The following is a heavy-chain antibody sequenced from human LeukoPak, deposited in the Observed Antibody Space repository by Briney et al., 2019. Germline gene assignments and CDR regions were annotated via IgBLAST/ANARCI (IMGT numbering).Heavy chain of an antibody. CDR2: ISNAGTYK. CDR3: ARGRNYYFT. V-gene: IGHV3-21*01. D-gene: IGHD2/OR15-2a*01. Sequence: GGSLRLSCVVSEFTFSRYSMNWVRQAPGKGLEWVSSISNAGTYKDYADSVKGRFTISRDNAKNSLYLQMNSLRAEDTAVYYCARGRNYYFTWGQGTLVTVSS. J-gene: IGHJ4*02. CDR1: EFTFSRYS.